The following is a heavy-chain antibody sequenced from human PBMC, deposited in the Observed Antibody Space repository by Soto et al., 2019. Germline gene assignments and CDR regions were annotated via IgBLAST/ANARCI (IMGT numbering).Heavy chain of an antibody. CDR3: ASDRGYSGYDYSFY. V-gene: IGHV4-34*01. CDR2: INHSGST. D-gene: IGHD5-12*01. J-gene: IGHJ4*02. Sequence: QVQLQQWGAGLLKPSETLSLTCAVYGGSFSGYYWSWIRQPPGKGLEWIGEINHSGSTNYNPSLKSRVTISVDTSKNQFSLKRSSVTAADTAVYYCASDRGYSGYDYSFYWGQGTLVTVSS. CDR1: GGSFSGYY.